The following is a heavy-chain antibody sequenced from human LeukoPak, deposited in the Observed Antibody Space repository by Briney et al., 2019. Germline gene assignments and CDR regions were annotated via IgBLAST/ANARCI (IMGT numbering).Heavy chain of an antibody. CDR3: ARDGGYSGYDADC. Sequence: GGSLRLSCAASGFTFSTYSMKWVRQAPGKGREGVSYISDSSAMYFADSVRGRFTISRENDKNSLFLQMNSLSAEDTAVYYCARDGGYSGYDADCWGQGTLVTVSS. CDR1: GFTFSTYS. CDR2: ISDSSAM. D-gene: IGHD5-12*01. J-gene: IGHJ4*02. V-gene: IGHV3-48*01.